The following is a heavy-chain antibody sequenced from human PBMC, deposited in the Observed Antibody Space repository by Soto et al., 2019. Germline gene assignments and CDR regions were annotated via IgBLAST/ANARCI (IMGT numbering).Heavy chain of an antibody. D-gene: IGHD5-12*01. J-gene: IGHJ3*02. V-gene: IGHV3-48*03. Sequence: QPVGSLRLSCAASGFDFKSYEMDWVRQAPGKGLEWVAYIKSGASTIFYTDSVKGRFTISRDDVKNLLFLEMNNLSAEDTAVYYCVKEKSVMYSGYDAFDIWGHGTLVTVSS. CDR3: VKEKSVMYSGYDAFDI. CDR1: GFDFKSYE. CDR2: IKSGASTI.